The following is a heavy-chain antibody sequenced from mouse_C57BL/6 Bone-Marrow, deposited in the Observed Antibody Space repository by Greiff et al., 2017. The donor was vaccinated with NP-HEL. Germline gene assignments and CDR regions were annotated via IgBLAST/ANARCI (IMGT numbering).Heavy chain of an antibody. CDR3: AMALRRWFAY. Sequence: EVNLVESGGGLVKPGGSLKLSCAASGFTFSDYGMHWVRQAPEKGLEWVAYISSGSSTIYYADTVKGRFTISRDNAKNTLFLQMTSLGSENTAMYYCAMALRRWFAYWGQGTLVTVSA. CDR2: ISSGSSTI. J-gene: IGHJ3*01. V-gene: IGHV5-17*01. CDR1: GFTFSDYG.